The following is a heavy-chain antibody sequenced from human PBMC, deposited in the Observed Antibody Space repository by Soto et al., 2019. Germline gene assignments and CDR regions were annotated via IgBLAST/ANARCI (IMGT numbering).Heavy chain of an antibody. CDR3: ARRVGDYFDY. Sequence: GEYLKISCKGFGSSFHSYWAGWVRQMPGRGLAWLGVVNPGGSDARYRPSSPGLVTISADKTITTAFLQWRSLKASDTAMYYSARRVGDYFDYWGQGTLHTVSS. CDR2: VNPGGSDA. V-gene: IGHV5-51*01. CDR1: GSSFHSYW. J-gene: IGHJ4*02.